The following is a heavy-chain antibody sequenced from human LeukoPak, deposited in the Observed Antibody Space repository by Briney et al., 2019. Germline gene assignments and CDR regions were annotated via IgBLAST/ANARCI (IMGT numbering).Heavy chain of an antibody. D-gene: IGHD1-1*01. J-gene: IGHJ4*02. Sequence: SETLSLTCAVYRGSFNAYYRSWIPHPPGKGLEWIGEINNSGSTNYNSSLKSRVTISVDTSKTQFSLKLSSVTAADTAIYYCARATLQLERRPFDYWGQGTLVTVSS. CDR2: INNSGST. CDR3: ARATLQLERRPFDY. V-gene: IGHV4-34*01. CDR1: RGSFNAYY.